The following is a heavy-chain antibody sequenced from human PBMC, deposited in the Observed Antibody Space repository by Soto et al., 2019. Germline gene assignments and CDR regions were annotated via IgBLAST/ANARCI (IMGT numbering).Heavy chain of an antibody. Sequence: PGGSLRLSCAASGFTFSSYAMSWVRQAPGKGLEWVSAISGSGGSTYYADSVKGRFTISRDNSKNTLYLQMNSLRAEDTAVYYCAKSVGQLAYYYYGMDVWGQGTTVTVSS. D-gene: IGHD6-6*01. CDR2: ISGSGGST. CDR1: GFTFSSYA. CDR3: AKSVGQLAYYYYGMDV. J-gene: IGHJ6*02. V-gene: IGHV3-23*01.